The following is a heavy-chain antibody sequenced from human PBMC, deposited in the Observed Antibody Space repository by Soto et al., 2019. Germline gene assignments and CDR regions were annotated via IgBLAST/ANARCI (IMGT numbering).Heavy chain of an antibody. J-gene: IGHJ6*03. Sequence: SETLSLTCTVSGGSISSYYWSWIRQPPGKGLEWIGYIYYSGSTNYNPSLKSRVTISVDTSKNQFSLKLSSVTAADTAVYYCARHGAPTYDILTVYPDYYYYMDVWGKGTTVTVSS. CDR3: ARHGAPTYDILTVYPDYYYYMDV. CDR1: GGSISSYY. D-gene: IGHD3-9*01. CDR2: IYYSGST. V-gene: IGHV4-59*08.